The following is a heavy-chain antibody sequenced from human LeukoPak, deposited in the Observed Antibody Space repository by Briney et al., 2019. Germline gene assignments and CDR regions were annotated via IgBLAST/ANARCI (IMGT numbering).Heavy chain of an antibody. J-gene: IGHJ4*02. CDR1: GFTFSSSW. Sequence: GGSLRLSCAASGFTFSSSWIHWVRQPPGKGLVWVSRINSDGSSTSYADSVKGRFTISRDNAKSTLYLQMNSLRAEDTAVYYCASPQGGYKNRLNYWGPGTLVTVSS. D-gene: IGHD1-14*01. V-gene: IGHV3-74*01. CDR3: ASPQGGYKNRLNY. CDR2: INSDGSST.